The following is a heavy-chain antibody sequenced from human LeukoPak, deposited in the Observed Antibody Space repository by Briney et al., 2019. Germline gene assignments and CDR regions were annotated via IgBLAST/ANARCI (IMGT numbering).Heavy chain of an antibody. CDR1: GFTFSSYS. J-gene: IGHJ4*02. V-gene: IGHV3-48*01. D-gene: IGHD1-1*01. CDR2: ISYSSSTI. CDR3: ARGGTTFEH. Sequence: GGSLRLSCAASGFTFSSYSMTWVRQAPGKGLEWVSYISYSSSTIYYADSVKGRFTISRDNAKNSLYLQMNSLRVDDTAVYYCARGGTTFEHWGQGTLVTVSS.